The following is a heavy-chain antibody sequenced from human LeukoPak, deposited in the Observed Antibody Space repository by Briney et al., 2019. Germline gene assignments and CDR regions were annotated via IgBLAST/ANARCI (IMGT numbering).Heavy chain of an antibody. Sequence: RFQGRVTITRDTSASTAYMELSSLTSEDTAVYYCARGRGSATTASYYLDFWGQGTLVTVSS. J-gene: IGHJ4*02. D-gene: IGHD2-21*02. V-gene: IGHV1-3*01. CDR3: ARGRGSATTASYYLDF.